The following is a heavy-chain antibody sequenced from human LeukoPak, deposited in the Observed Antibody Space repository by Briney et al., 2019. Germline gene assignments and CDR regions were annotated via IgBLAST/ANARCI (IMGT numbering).Heavy chain of an antibody. CDR2: IKEDGSEK. CDR1: GFTFSSYR. CDR3: ARDIIHSSGLPNH. Sequence: GGSLRLSCSASGFTFSSYRMSWVRQAPGKRLECVANIKEDGSEKYYVDSVKGRFTISRDNAKNSLYLQMSSLSAEDTAVYYCARDIIHSSGLPNHWGQGTLVTVPS. V-gene: IGHV3-7*01. J-gene: IGHJ5*02. D-gene: IGHD3-22*01.